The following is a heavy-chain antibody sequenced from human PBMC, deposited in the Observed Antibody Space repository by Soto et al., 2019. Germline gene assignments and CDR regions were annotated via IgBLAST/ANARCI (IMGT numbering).Heavy chain of an antibody. Sequence: PGGSLRLSCAASGFTVSSNYMSWVRQAPGKGLEWVSVIYSGGSTYYADSVKGRFTISRDNSKNTLYLQMNSLRAEDTAVYYCVRGKVAAGFDYWGQGALVTVSS. V-gene: IGHV3-66*01. CDR1: GFTVSSNY. CDR2: IYSGGST. J-gene: IGHJ4*02. D-gene: IGHD6-13*01. CDR3: VRGKVAAGFDY.